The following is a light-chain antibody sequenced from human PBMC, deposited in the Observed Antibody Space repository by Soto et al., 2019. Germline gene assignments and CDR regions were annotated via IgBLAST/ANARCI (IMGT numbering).Light chain of an antibody. V-gene: IGKV1-9*01. CDR1: QGISSY. CDR3: QHLNSYPSIT. Sequence: DIQLTQATGFLSASLEDRVAITCGASQGISSYVAWYQQKPGKAPKLLIYAASTLQSGVPSRFRGSRSGPQFPLTISSLQPEDFATYYCQHLNSYPSITFGQGTRLEIK. J-gene: IGKJ5*01. CDR2: AAS.